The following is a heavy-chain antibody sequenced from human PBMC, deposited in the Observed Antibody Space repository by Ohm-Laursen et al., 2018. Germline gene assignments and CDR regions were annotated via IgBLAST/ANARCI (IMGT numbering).Heavy chain of an antibody. CDR1: GFTFSDYY. J-gene: IGHJ3*02. CDR3: ARDGGSYQDDVFDI. Sequence: GSLRLSCAASGFTFSDYYMSWIRQAPGKGLEWVGRTRNKAKSYTTEYAASVKGRFTISRDDSKNSLYLQMNSLRAEDTAVYYCARDGGSYQDDVFDIWGQGTMVTVSS. V-gene: IGHV3-72*01. CDR2: TRNKAKSYTT. D-gene: IGHD3-16*01.